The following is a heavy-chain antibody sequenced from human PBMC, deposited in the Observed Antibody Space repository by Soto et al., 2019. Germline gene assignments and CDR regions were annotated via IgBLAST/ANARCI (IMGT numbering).Heavy chain of an antibody. J-gene: IGHJ4*02. CDR1: SGSISGYY. V-gene: IGHV4-59*01. CDR3: AAAYYYDSSGYYGPFDY. Sequence: SETLSLTCTVSSGSISGYYWSWIRQPPGNGLEWIGYIYYSGSTNYNPSLKSRVTISVDTSKNQFSLKLSSVTAADTAVYYCAAAYYYDSSGYYGPFDYWGQGTLVTVSS. D-gene: IGHD3-22*01. CDR2: IYYSGST.